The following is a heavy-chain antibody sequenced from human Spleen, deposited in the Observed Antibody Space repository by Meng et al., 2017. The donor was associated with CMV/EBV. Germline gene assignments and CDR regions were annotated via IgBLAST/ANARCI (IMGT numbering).Heavy chain of an antibody. J-gene: IGHJ4*02. CDR3: GKFDF. Sequence: GESLKISCAASGFTFRSYEMNWVRQAPGKGLEWVAFIRSDASNQYYADSVKGRFTISRDNSKNTMYLQMNRLRPDDTAVYYCGKFDFWGQGTVVTVSS. CDR2: IRSDASNQ. V-gene: IGHV3-30*02. CDR1: GFTFRSYE.